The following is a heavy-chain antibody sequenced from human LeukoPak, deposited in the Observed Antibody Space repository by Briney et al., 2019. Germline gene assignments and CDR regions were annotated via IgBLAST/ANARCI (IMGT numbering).Heavy chain of an antibody. V-gene: IGHV7-4-1*02. Sequence: GASVKVSCKASGYTFTSYAMNWVRQAPGQGLEWMGWINTNTGNPTYAQGFTGRSVFSLDTSVSTAYLQISSLKAEDTAVYYCARDGITMVRGVIFPWGQGTLVTVSS. D-gene: IGHD3-10*01. CDR1: GYTFTSYA. CDR3: ARDGITMVRGVIFP. CDR2: INTNTGNP. J-gene: IGHJ5*02.